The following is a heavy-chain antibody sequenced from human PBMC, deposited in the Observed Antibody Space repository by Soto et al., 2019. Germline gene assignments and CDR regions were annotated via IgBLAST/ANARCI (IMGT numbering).Heavy chain of an antibody. CDR3: GKDLMGEQWLGVMHY. CDR1: GFSFSDYG. D-gene: IGHD6-19*01. Sequence: QVQLEESGGNVVQPGRSLRLSCAASGFSFSDYGMHWVRQAPGKGLESVALLSYDGDKEYYADSVKGRFTISRDNSKNTVFLPMGSLRPEDTAVYYGGKDLMGEQWLGVMHYWGQGTLVTVSS. J-gene: IGHJ4*02. V-gene: IGHV3-30*18. CDR2: LSYDGDKE.